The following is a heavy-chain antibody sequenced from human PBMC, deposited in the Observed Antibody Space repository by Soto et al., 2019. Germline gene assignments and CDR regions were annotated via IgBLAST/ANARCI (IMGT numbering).Heavy chain of an antibody. D-gene: IGHD6-19*01. CDR2: IYYSGST. J-gene: IGHJ4*02. CDR3: ARPRIAVAGHFDY. CDR1: GGSISSSSYY. V-gene: IGHV4-39*01. Sequence: SETLSLTCTVSGGSISSSSYYWGWIRQPPGKGLEWIGSIYYSGSTYYNPSLKSRVTISVDTSKNQFSLKLSSVTAADTAVYYCARPRIAVAGHFDYWGQGTLVTVSS.